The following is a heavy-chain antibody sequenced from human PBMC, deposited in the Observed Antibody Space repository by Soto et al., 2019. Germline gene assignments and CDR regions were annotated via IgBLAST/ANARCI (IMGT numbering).Heavy chain of an antibody. CDR3: ARGPGGPDGPGDY. D-gene: IGHD2-15*01. V-gene: IGHV1-3*01. CDR1: GYTFTSYA. J-gene: IGHJ4*02. CDR2: INAGNGNT. Sequence: QVQLVQSGAEVKKPGASVKVSCKASGYTFTSYAMHWVRQAPGQRLEWMGWINAGNGNTKYTQKFQGRVTITRDTPASTAYIELSSLRSEDTAVYYCARGPGGPDGPGDYWGQGTLVTVSS.